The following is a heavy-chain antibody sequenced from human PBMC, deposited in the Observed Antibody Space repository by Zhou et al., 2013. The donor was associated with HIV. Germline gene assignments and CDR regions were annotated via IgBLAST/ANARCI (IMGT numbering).Heavy chain of an antibody. J-gene: IGHJ6*03. CDR1: GYTFTGYY. V-gene: IGHV1-2*02. CDR2: INPNSGGT. Sequence: QVQLVQSEAEVKKPGASVKVSCKASGYTFTGYYLHWLRQAPGQGLEWMGWINPNSGGTEYAQTFQGRVIMTRDTSISTAYMELSRLGSDDTALYYXARRLADYYYYMDVWGQGTAVTVSS. D-gene: IGHD2-21*01. CDR3: ARRLADYYYYMDV.